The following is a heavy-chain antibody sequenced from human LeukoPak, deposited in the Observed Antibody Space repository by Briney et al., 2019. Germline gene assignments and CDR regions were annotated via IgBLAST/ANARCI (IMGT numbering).Heavy chain of an antibody. V-gene: IGHV1-69*13. Sequence: ASVKVSCKASGGTFSSYTISWVRQAPGQGLEWMGGIIPIFGTANYAQKFQGRVTITADESTSTAYMELSSLRSEDTAVYYCARGNDGSGSPSYYFYYMDVWGKGTTVTISS. CDR3: ARGNDGSGSPSYYFYYMDV. J-gene: IGHJ6*03. CDR1: GGTFSSYT. D-gene: IGHD3-10*01. CDR2: IIPIFGTA.